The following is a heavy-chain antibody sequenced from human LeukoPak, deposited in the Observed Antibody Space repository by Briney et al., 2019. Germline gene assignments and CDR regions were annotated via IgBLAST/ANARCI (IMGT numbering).Heavy chain of an antibody. D-gene: IGHD6-13*01. Sequence: PGGSLRLSCAASGFTFSDYYMSWIRQAPGKGLEWVSYISSSSSYTNYADSVKGRFTISRDNAKNSLYLQMNSLRAEDTAVYYCARFDSSSCFNYWGQGTLVTVSS. CDR1: GFTFSDYY. CDR2: ISSSSSYT. V-gene: IGHV3-11*03. CDR3: ARFDSSSCFNY. J-gene: IGHJ4*02.